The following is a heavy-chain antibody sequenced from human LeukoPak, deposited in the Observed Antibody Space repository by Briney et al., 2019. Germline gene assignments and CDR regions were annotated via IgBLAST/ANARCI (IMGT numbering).Heavy chain of an antibody. V-gene: IGHV3-30*18. Sequence: GGSLRLSCAASEFTFSNYGMHWVRQAPGKGLEWVAVISYDGSNKYYADSVKGRFTISRDNSKDTLYLQINTLRVDDSAVYYCAKEGYVNGVVDYWGQGTLVTVSS. CDR3: AKEGYVNGVVDY. CDR2: ISYDGSNK. D-gene: IGHD2-15*01. CDR1: EFTFSNYG. J-gene: IGHJ4*02.